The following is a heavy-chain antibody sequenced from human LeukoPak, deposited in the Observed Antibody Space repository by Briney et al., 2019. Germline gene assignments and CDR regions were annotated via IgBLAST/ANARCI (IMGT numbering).Heavy chain of an antibody. CDR3: ARGDILTGYYSYYYYMDA. J-gene: IGHJ6*03. CDR2: TIPIFGTA. D-gene: IGHD3-9*01. Sequence: SVTVSCTASGGTFSSYAISWVRQAPGQGLEWMGGTIPIFGTANYAQKFQGRVTITTDESTSTAYMELSSLRSEDTAVYYCARGDILTGYYSYYYYMDAWGKGTTVTVSS. V-gene: IGHV1-69*05. CDR1: GGTFSSYA.